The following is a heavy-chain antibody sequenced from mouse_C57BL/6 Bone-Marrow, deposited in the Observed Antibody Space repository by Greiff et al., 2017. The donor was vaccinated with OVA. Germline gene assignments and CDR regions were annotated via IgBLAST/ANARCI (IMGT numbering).Heavy chain of an antibody. J-gene: IGHJ1*03. V-gene: IGHV1-69*01. CDR2: IDPSDSYT. CDR3: ARAGLYYGSSPHWYFDV. Sequence: VQLQQPGAELVMPGASVKLSCKASGYTFTSYWMHWVKQRPGQGLEWIGEIDPSDSYTNYNQKFKGKSTLTVDKSSSTAYMQLSSLTSEDSAVYYCARAGLYYGSSPHWYFDVWGTGTTVTVSS. CDR1: GYTFTSYW. D-gene: IGHD1-1*01.